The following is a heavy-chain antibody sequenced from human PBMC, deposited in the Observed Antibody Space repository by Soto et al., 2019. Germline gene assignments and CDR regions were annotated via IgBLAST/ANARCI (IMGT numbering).Heavy chain of an antibody. CDR2: IYWDDDK. D-gene: IGHD3-16*01. CDR3: AQIPNYYQYDWFDP. Sequence: QITLKESGPTLVKPTQTLTLTCTFSGFSLTTRGVGVGWIRQPPGKALECLALIYWDDDKRYSPSLQSRLSLTKDTSKNQVVLTMTNVDPVDTATYYCAQIPNYYQYDWFDPWGQGTLVSVSS. CDR1: GFSLTTRGVG. V-gene: IGHV2-5*02. J-gene: IGHJ5*02.